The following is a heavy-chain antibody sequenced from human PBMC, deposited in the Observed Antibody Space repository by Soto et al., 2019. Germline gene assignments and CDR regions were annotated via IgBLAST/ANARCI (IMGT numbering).Heavy chain of an antibody. J-gene: IGHJ4*02. D-gene: IGHD2-21*01. CDR3: VRHVGDRLWYFDY. Sequence: ETLSLTCTVSGGSIRSGSYHWAWIRQPPGKGLEWIASIYYSGTTYYNPSLKSRVTISVDTSRNQLSVKLGSVTAADTAAYFCVRHVGDRLWYFDYWGQGTQVTVSS. CDR2: IYYSGTT. V-gene: IGHV4-39*01. CDR1: GGSIRSGSYH.